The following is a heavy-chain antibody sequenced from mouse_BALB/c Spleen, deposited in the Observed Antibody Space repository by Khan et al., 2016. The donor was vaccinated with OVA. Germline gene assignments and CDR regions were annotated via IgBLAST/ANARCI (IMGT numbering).Heavy chain of an antibody. V-gene: IGHV1S136*01. CDR3: AREAFNWDFSFAY. J-gene: IGHJ3*01. D-gene: IGHD4-1*01. Sequence: VQLQQSGPELVKPGASVKMSCKASGYTFTNYVTHWVKQKPGQGLEWIGYINPHNDGTRFHEKFKGKATLTSDKSSSTAYMELSSLTSEASSVYYCAREAFNWDFSFAYWGQGTLVTVSA. CDR1: GYTFTNYV. CDR2: INPHNDGT.